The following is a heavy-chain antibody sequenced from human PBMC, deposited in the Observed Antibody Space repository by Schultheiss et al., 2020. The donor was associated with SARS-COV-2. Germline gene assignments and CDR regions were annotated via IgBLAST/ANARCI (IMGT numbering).Heavy chain of an antibody. V-gene: IGHV4-39*07. CDR3: ARGGSYYDFWSGYYPYNYYGMDV. J-gene: IGHJ6*02. CDR1: GGSISSGGYY. Sequence: SETLSLTCTVSGGSISSGGYYWSWIRQPPGKGLEWIGEINHSGSTNYNPSLKSRVTISVDTSKNQFSLKLSSVTAADTAVYYCARGGSYYDFWSGYYPYNYYGMDVWGQGTTVTVSS. CDR2: INHSGST. D-gene: IGHD3-3*01.